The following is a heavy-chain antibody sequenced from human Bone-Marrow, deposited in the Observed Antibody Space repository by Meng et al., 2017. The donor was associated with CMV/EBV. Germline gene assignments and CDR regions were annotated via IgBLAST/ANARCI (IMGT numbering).Heavy chain of an antibody. CDR1: GGSISSYY. CDR2: IHYSGGT. V-gene: IGHV4-59*01. Sequence: GSLRLSCTVSGGSISSYYWSWIRQSPGKGLEWIGYIHYSGGTNYNPSLKSRVNISVDTSKNLFSLKLCSVTAADTAVYYCSRPPYWGQGTLVTVSS. J-gene: IGHJ4*02. CDR3: SRPPY.